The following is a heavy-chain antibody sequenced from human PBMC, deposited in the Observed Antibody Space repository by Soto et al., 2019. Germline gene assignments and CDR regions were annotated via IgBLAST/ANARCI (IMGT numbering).Heavy chain of an antibody. V-gene: IGHV4-59*01. J-gene: IGHJ6*03. CDR3: ARAYYDFWSGYTYYYYMDV. Sequence: PSETLSLTCTVSGGSISSYYWSWIRQPPGKGLEWIGYIYYSGSTNYNPSLKSRVTIPVDTSKNQFSLKLSSVTAADTAVYYCARAYYDFWSGYTYYYYMDVWGKGTTVTVSS. CDR1: GGSISSYY. CDR2: IYYSGST. D-gene: IGHD3-3*01.